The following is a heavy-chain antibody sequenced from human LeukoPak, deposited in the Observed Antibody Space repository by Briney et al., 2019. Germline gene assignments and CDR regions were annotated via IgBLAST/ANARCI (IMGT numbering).Heavy chain of an antibody. V-gene: IGHV1-69*04. Sequence: GASVKVSCKTSGYTFTTYGISWVRQAPGQGLEWMGRIIPILGIANYAQKFQGRVTITADKSTSTAYMELSSLRSEDTAVYYCARVYYYDSSGYYSAFQHWGQGTLVTVSS. CDR3: ARVYYYDSSGYYSAFQH. D-gene: IGHD3-22*01. J-gene: IGHJ1*01. CDR1: GYTFTTYG. CDR2: IIPILGIA.